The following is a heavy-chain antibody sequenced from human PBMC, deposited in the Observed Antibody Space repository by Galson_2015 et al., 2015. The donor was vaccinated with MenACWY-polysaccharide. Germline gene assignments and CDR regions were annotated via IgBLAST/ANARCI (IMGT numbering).Heavy chain of an antibody. CDR1: GFSFSTYS. D-gene: IGHD3-22*01. Sequence: SLRLSCAASGFSFSTYSMNWVRQVPGKGLEWASYISSSSSTIYYADSVKGRFTISRDNAKNSLYLQMNSLRDEDTAVYYCATGPSGYYRFDSWGQGTLFTVSS. CDR3: ATGPSGYYRFDS. CDR2: ISSSSSTI. V-gene: IGHV3-48*02. J-gene: IGHJ4*02.